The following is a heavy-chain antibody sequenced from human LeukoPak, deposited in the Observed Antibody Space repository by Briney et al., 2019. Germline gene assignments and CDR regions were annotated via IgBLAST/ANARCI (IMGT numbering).Heavy chain of an antibody. Sequence: ASVKASCKASGSSFTSYFMHWVRQAPGHGLEWMGIIYPGGGNIRYAQKFQGRVTVTRDTSTSTVYMELSSLRSEDTAVYYCARAGMHGYNVFDIWGQGTMVTVSS. CDR3: ARAGMHGYNVFDI. J-gene: IGHJ3*02. V-gene: IGHV1-46*03. CDR2: IYPGGGNI. D-gene: IGHD5-24*01. CDR1: GSSFTSYF.